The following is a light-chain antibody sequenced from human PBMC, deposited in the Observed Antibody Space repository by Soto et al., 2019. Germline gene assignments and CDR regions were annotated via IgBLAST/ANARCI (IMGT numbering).Light chain of an antibody. Sequence: DIQMTQSPSTLSASVGDRVTITCPASQSVSSWLAWIQQKRGKAHKLLIYKASSLQSGVSSRFSGGGSGTEFTLTIIRLQPDDMASYYCQQYKTFWTFAPRPKVEIK. CDR1: QSVSSW. J-gene: IGKJ1*01. CDR3: QQYKTFWT. V-gene: IGKV1-5*03. CDR2: KAS.